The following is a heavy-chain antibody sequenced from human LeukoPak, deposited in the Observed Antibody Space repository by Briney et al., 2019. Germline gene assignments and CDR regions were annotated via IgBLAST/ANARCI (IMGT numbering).Heavy chain of an antibody. D-gene: IGHD3-10*02. CDR3: AELGITMIGGV. CDR2: ISSRSTTI. V-gene: IGHV3-48*01. Sequence: PGGSLRLSCAASEFSFSLYSMNWVRQAPGKGPEWVSYISSRSTTIYYADSVKGRFTISRDNAKNSLYLQMNSLRAEDTAVYYCAELGITMIGGVWGKGTTVTISS. CDR1: EFSFSLYS. J-gene: IGHJ6*04.